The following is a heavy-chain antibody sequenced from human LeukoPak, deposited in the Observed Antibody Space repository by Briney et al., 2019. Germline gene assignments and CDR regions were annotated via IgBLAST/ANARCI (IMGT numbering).Heavy chain of an antibody. D-gene: IGHD5-24*01. Sequence: GASVKVSCKASGYTFTSYDINWVRQATGQGLEWMGWMNPNSGNTGYAQKFQGRVTMTRNTSISTAYMELSSLRSEDTAVYYCADSGDGYIITYYFDYWGQGTLVTVSS. J-gene: IGHJ4*02. V-gene: IGHV1-8*01. CDR1: GYTFTSYD. CDR3: ADSGDGYIITYYFDY. CDR2: MNPNSGNT.